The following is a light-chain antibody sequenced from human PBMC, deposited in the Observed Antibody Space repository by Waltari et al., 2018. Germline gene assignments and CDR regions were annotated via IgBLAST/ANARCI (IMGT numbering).Light chain of an antibody. CDR3: QTGRHDTWV. J-gene: IGLJ3*02. Sequence: QLVLTQSTSASASLGASVRLTCTMSSGPSSNVITWLQQQLKKGPRNLMKVNSDGSHNKGDEIPARFSGYSSGAERYLSISSLQSEDEADYYCQTGRHDTWVFGGGTTLTVL. CDR2: VNSDGSH. CDR1: SGPSSNV. V-gene: IGLV4-69*01.